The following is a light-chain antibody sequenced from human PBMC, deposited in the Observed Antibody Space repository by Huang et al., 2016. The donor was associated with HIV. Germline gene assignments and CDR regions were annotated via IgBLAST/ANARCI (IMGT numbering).Light chain of an antibody. CDR1: QSVSSN. CDR2: GAS. CDR3: QQYNNWPLT. Sequence: EIVMTQSPATLSVSPGERATLSCWASQSVSSNLVWYQQKPGQAPRLLIYGASTRATGVPARFSGSGSGTEFTLTISSLQSEDFAVYYCQQYNNWPLTFGGGTKVEIK. J-gene: IGKJ4*01. V-gene: IGKV3-15*01.